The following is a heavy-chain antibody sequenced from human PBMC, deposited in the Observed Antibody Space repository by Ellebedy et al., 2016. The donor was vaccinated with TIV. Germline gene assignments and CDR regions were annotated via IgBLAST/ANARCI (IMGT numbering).Heavy chain of an antibody. V-gene: IGHV3-21*01. CDR1: GFTFSSYS. Sequence: GESLKISXAASGFTFSSYSMNWVRQAPGKGLEWVSSISSSSSYIYYADSVKGRFTISRDNAKNSLYLQMNSLRAEDTAVYYCARRRYDFWSGYYDYYYYYYGMDVWGQGTTVTVSS. CDR2: ISSSSSYI. J-gene: IGHJ6*02. D-gene: IGHD3-3*01. CDR3: ARRRYDFWSGYYDYYYYYYGMDV.